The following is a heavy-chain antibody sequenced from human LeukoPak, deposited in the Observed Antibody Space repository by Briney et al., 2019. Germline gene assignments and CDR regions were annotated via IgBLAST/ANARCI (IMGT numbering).Heavy chain of an antibody. Sequence: PGGSLRLSCAASGFTSSSYAMSWVRQAPGKGLEWVSAISGSGGSTYYADSVKGRFTISRDNSKNTLYLQMNSLRAEDTAVYYCAKAYSYGPGNWFDPWGQGTLVTVSS. V-gene: IGHV3-23*01. D-gene: IGHD5-18*01. CDR3: AKAYSYGPGNWFDP. CDR2: ISGSGGST. J-gene: IGHJ5*02. CDR1: GFTSSSYA.